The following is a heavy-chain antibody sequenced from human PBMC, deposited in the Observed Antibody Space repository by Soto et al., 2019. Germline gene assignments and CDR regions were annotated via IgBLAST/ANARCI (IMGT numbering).Heavy chain of an antibody. J-gene: IGHJ4*02. CDR1: GFTFSSYW. CDR3: ARDLDYYASGSSFDY. CDR2: IKGDGSEK. V-gene: IGHV3-7*01. Sequence: EVQLVESGGGLVQPGGSLRLACAASGFTFSSYWMNWVRQVPGKGLEWVANIKGDGSEKNYVDSVKGRFTLSRDNAKNSLYLQMDSLRVADTAVYYCARDLDYYASGSSFDYWGQGTLVTVSS. D-gene: IGHD3-10*01.